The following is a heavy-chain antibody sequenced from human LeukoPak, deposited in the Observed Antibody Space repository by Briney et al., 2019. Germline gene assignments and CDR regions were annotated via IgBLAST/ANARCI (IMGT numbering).Heavy chain of an antibody. D-gene: IGHD2-8*02. V-gene: IGHV1-8*01. Sequence: ASVKVSCKASGYTFISYDINWVRQATGQGLEWMGWMNPNSGNTGYAQKFQGRVTMTRNTSISTAYMELSSLRSDDTAVYYCARDLSRKGYCTGGVCYTVFDYWGQGTLVTVSS. J-gene: IGHJ4*02. CDR1: GYTFISYD. CDR3: ARDLSRKGYCTGGVCYTVFDY. CDR2: MNPNSGNT.